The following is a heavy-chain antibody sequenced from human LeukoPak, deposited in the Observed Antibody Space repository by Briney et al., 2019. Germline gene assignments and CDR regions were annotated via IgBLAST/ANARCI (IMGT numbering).Heavy chain of an antibody. Sequence: GGSLRLSCAASGFTFSSYAMHWVRQAPGKGLEWVAVISFDGSNKYYADSVKGRFTISRDNSKNTLYLQMNSLRAEDTAVYYCAKDVRYYDFWSGYPDQNYYFDYWGQGTLVTVSS. CDR3: AKDVRYYDFWSGYPDQNYYFDY. V-gene: IGHV3-30-3*01. CDR1: GFTFSSYA. CDR2: ISFDGSNK. D-gene: IGHD3-3*01. J-gene: IGHJ4*02.